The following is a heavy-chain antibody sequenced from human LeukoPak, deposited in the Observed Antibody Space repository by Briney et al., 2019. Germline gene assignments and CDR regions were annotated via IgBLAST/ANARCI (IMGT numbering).Heavy chain of an antibody. CDR2: INPNSGGT. D-gene: IGHD2-2*01. CDR3: ASWTDIVVVPAARDAFDI. J-gene: IGHJ3*02. V-gene: IGHV1-2*02. CDR1: GYTFTSYA. Sequence: ASVKVSCKASGYTFTSYAMHWVRQAPGQRLEWMGWINPNSGGTNYAQKFQGRVTMTRDTSISTAYMELSRLRSDDTAVYYCASWTDIVVVPAARDAFDIWGQGTMVTVSS.